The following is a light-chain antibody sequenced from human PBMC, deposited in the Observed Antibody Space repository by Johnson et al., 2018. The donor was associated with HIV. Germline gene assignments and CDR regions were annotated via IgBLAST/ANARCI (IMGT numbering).Light chain of an antibody. Sequence: QSVLTQPPSVSAAPGQKVTISCSGSSSNIGNNYVSLYQHLPGTAPKLLTYDNNKRPSGIPDRFSGSKSCTSATLGITGLQTGDEADYYCGTWDSSLTTSYVFGTGTKVTVL. V-gene: IGLV1-51*01. J-gene: IGLJ1*01. CDR1: SSNIGNNY. CDR3: GTWDSSLTTSYV. CDR2: DNN.